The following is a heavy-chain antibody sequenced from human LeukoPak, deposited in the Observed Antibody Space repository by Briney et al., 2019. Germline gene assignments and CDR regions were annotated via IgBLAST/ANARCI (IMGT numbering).Heavy chain of an antibody. D-gene: IGHD6-25*01. J-gene: IGHJ3*02. CDR3: ARESGAGDAFDI. V-gene: IGHV1-18*01. CDR2: ISACNGNT. Sequence: SVTVSCTASGYTFTSYGISWVRQAPAQGLEWVGWISACNGNTNYAQELQGRVTMTTDTSTSTAYMELRSLRSDDTAVYYCARESGAGDAFDIWGQGTMVTVSS. CDR1: GYTFTSYG.